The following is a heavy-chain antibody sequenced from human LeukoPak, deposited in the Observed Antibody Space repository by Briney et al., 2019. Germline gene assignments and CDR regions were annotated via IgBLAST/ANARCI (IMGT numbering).Heavy chain of an antibody. J-gene: IGHJ6*02. CDR2: INHSGST. V-gene: IGHV4-34*01. D-gene: IGHD2-2*02. CDR3: ARLRQVLYYYYGMDV. CDR1: GGSFSGYY. Sequence: SETLSPTCAVYGGSFSGYYWSWIRQPPGKGLEWIGEINHSGSTNYNPSLKSRVTISVDTSKNQFSLKLTSVTAADTAVYSCARLRQVLYYYYGMDVWGQGTTVTVSS.